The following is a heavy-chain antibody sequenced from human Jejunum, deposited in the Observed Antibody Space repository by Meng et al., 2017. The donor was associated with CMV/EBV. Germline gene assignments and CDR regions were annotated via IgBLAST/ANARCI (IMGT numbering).Heavy chain of an antibody. CDR2: IWADGNNK. J-gene: IGHJ4*02. CDR1: GFTLAASG. D-gene: IGHD3-16*01. V-gene: IGHV3-33*01. Sequence: QVQLVESGGGVVQPGLSLRLSCAASGFTLAASGMHWVRQTPGKGLEWVAVIWADGNNKYYADSVKGRFTISRDISKNTLYLQMNSLRAEDTGVYFCARDLGDAPFDYWGQGTLVTVSS. CDR3: ARDLGDAPFDY.